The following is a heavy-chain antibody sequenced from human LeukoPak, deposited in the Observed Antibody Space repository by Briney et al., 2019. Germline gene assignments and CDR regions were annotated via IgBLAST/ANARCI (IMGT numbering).Heavy chain of an antibody. V-gene: IGHV3-9*01. CDR3: AKDGSGSYLGGLFDY. CDR2: ISWNSGSI. D-gene: IGHD3-10*01. CDR1: GFTFDDYA. Sequence: QSGGSLRLSCAASGFTFDDYAMHWVRQAPGKGLEWVSGISWNSGSIGYADSVKGRFTISRDNAKNSLYLQMNSLRAKDTALYYCAKDGSGSYLGGLFDYWGQGTLVTVSS. J-gene: IGHJ4*02.